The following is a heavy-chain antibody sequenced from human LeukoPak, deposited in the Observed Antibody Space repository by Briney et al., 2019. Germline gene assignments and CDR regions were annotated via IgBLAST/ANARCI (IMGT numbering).Heavy chain of an antibody. CDR1: GGTFSSYA. CDR2: IIPIFGTA. CDR3: ARDKEIATNLYYFDY. D-gene: IGHD5-24*01. J-gene: IGHJ4*02. V-gene: IGHV1-69*05. Sequence: SAKVSCKASGGTFSSYAISWVRQAPRQGLEWMGRIIPIFGTANYAQKFQGRVTITRDTSTSTVYMELSSLRSEDTAVYYCARDKEIATNLYYFDYWGQGTLVTVSS.